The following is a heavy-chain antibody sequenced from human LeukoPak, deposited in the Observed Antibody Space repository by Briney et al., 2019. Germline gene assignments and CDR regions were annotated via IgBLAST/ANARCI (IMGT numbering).Heavy chain of an antibody. CDR2: IDPNSGGA. V-gene: IGHV1-2*02. J-gene: IGHJ4*02. Sequence: ASVKVSCKASGYTFTDYYMHWVRQAPGQGLEWMGWIDPNSGGAKYAQKFQGRVTLTRDTSISTVYLELRRLTSDDTAVYYCARDRLEYSGFDSWGQGTLVTVSS. CDR1: GYTFTDYY. CDR3: ARDRLEYSGFDS. D-gene: IGHD1-26*01.